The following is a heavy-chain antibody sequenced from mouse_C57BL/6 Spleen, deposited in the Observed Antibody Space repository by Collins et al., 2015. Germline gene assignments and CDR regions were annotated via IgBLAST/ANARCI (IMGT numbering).Heavy chain of an antibody. CDR3: ARRTTYAMDY. Sequence: QVQLQQSGAELVRPGVSVKISCKGSGYTFTDYAMHWVKQSHAKSLEWIGVISTYYGDASYNQKFKGKATMTVDKSSSTAYMELARLTSEDSAIYYCARRTTYAMDYWGQGTSVTVPS. D-gene: IGHD1-1*01. CDR1: GYTFTDYA. V-gene: IGHV1S137*01. J-gene: IGHJ4*01. CDR2: ISTYYGDA.